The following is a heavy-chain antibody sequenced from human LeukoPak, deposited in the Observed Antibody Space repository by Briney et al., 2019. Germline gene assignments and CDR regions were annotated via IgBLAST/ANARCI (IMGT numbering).Heavy chain of an antibody. V-gene: IGHV3-21*01. D-gene: IGHD3-3*01. J-gene: IGHJ4*02. Sequence: PGGSLRLSCAASGFTFSSYSMNWVRQAPGKGLEWVSSISSSSSYIYYADSVKGRFTISRDNAKNSLYLQMNSLRAEDTAVYYCARGFGTRINMAIDFWGQGTLVTVSS. CDR2: ISSSSSYI. CDR3: ARGFGTRINMAIDF. CDR1: GFTFSSYS.